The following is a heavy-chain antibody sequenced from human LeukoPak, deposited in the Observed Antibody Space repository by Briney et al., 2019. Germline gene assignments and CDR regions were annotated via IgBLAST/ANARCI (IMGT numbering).Heavy chain of an antibody. CDR3: ASPRYCSSTSCPYYYYGMDV. D-gene: IGHD2-2*01. CDR2: MYYSGST. CDR1: GGSLSSSSYY. V-gene: IGHV4-39*01. Sequence: PSETLSLTFTVSGGSLSSSSYYGGWLRQLPGTGLEWLGSMYYSGSTYYNPSLKSRVTISVDTSKNQFSLKLSSVTAADTAVYYCASPRYCSSTSCPYYYYGMDVWGQGTTVTVSS. J-gene: IGHJ6*02.